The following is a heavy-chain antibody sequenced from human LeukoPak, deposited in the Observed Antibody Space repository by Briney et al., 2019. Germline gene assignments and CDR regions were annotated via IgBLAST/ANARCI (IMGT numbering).Heavy chain of an antibody. CDR2: IYYIGST. J-gene: IGHJ3*01. Sequence: SETLSLTCTVSGGSISSYYWSWIRQPPGKGLEWIGYIYYIGSTNCNPSLRSRVTISIDTSKNQFSLKLSSVTAADTAVYYCAGRTLGYCSSTSCLGAFDVWGQGTMVTVSS. CDR1: GGSISSYY. V-gene: IGHV4-59*01. D-gene: IGHD2-2*01. CDR3: AGRTLGYCSSTSCLGAFDV.